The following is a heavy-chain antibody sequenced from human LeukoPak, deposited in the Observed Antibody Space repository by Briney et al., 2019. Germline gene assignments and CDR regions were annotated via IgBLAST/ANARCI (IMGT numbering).Heavy chain of an antibody. CDR2: IGYGGGDI. CDR1: GFPFSSYS. V-gene: IGHV3-23*01. CDR3: ARYAPPTTVVTRFFDY. D-gene: IGHD4-17*01. Sequence: GGSLRLSCAASGFPFSSYSMTWVRQAPGKGLEWVSVIGYGGGDIQYADSVKGRFTISRDNSKNTLYLQMNSLRAEDTAVYYCARYAPPTTVVTRFFDYWGQGTLVTVSS. J-gene: IGHJ4*02.